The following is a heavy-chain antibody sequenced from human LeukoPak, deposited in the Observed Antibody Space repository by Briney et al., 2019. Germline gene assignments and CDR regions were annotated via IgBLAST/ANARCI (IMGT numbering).Heavy chain of an antibody. D-gene: IGHD3-10*01. V-gene: IGHV1-2*02. Sequence: GASVKVSCKASGGTFISYAISWVRQAPGQGLEWMGWINPNSGDTNYAQKFQGRVIMTWDTSISTAYMELSRLKSGDTAVFYCARVAIMVRGVNLFHQWGQGTLVTVSS. CDR2: INPNSGDT. CDR1: GGTFISYA. CDR3: ARVAIMVRGVNLFHQ. J-gene: IGHJ1*01.